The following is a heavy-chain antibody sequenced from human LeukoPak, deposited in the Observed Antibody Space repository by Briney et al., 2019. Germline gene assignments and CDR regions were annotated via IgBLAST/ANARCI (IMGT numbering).Heavy chain of an antibody. D-gene: IGHD3-22*01. CDR3: ARANDYYDSSGYYFKYYFDY. CDR1: GFTFSSYW. J-gene: IGHJ4*02. Sequence: GGSLRLSCAASGFTFSSYWMSWVRQAPGKGLEWVANIKQDGSEKYYADSVKGRFTISRDNAKNSLYLQMNSLRAEDTAVYYCARANDYYDSSGYYFKYYFDYWGQGTLVTVSS. CDR2: IKQDGSEK. V-gene: IGHV3-7*01.